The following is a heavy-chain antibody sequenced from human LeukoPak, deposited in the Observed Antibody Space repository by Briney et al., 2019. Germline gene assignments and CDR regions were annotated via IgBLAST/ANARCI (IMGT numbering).Heavy chain of an antibody. CDR2: FDPEDGET. J-gene: IGHJ1*01. CDR1: GYTLTELS. Sequence: ASVKVSCKVSGYTLTELSMHWVRQAPGKGLEWMGGFDPEDGETIYAQKFQGRVTMTEDTSTDTAYMELSSLRSEDTAVYYCATLYYYDSSGYYYALGYFQHWGQGTLVTVPS. D-gene: IGHD3-22*01. CDR3: ATLYYYDSSGYYYALGYFQH. V-gene: IGHV1-24*01.